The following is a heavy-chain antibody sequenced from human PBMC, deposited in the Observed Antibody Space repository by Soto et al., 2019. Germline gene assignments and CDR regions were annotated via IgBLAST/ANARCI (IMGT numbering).Heavy chain of an antibody. V-gene: IGHV1-69*01. J-gene: IGHJ5*02. CDR3: ASRPVMEVAQYGNWFDP. Sequence: QVHLVQSGAEVKKPGSSVKVSCKASGGTFSTYPINWVRQAPGQGLEWMGGIIPFFGTTHSAQKFQGRLTITADESTSTTYMELSSLRSEDTAVYYCASRPVMEVAQYGNWFDPWGQGTLVPVSS. CDR2: IIPFFGTT. CDR1: GGTFSTYP. D-gene: IGHD2-15*01.